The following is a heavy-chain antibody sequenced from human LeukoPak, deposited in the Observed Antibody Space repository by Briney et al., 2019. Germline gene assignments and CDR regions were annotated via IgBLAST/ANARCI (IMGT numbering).Heavy chain of an antibody. V-gene: IGHV4-59*01. CDR2: IYYSGST. J-gene: IGHJ3*02. CDR3: ARDLRGIVVVPIGDAFDI. Sequence: SETLSLTCTVSGGSISSYYWSWIRQPPGKGLEWIGYIYYSGSTNYNPSLKSRVTISVDTSKNQFSLKLSSVTAADTAVYYCARDLRGIVVVPIGDAFDIWGQGTMVTVSS. CDR1: GGSISSYY. D-gene: IGHD3-22*01.